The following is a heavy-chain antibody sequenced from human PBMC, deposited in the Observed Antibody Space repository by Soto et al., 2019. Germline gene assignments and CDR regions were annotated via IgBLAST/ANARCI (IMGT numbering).Heavy chain of an antibody. CDR2: ISYDGNKK. J-gene: IGHJ4*02. Sequence: QVQLVESGGGVVQPGRALRLSCAASGFTFSTYAMHWVRQAPGTGLEWVAVISYDGNKKYYADSVKGRFTIARDNSKSTLFLQMNSLRAEDTAVFYCARQATPGTGTTPHAWGQGTLVTVSS. V-gene: IGHV3-30-3*01. CDR3: ARQATPGTGTTPHA. CDR1: GFTFSTYA. D-gene: IGHD1-7*01.